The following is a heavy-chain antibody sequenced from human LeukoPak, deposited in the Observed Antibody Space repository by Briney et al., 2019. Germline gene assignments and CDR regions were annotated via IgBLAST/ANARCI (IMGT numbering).Heavy chain of an antibody. Sequence: ASVKVSCKASGGTFISYAISWVRQAPGQGLEWMGGIIPIFGTANYAQKFQGRVTITADESTSTAYMELSSLRSEDTAVYYCARDGYISGWSHIFDYWGQGTLVTVSS. CDR3: ARDGYISGWSHIFDY. CDR2: IIPIFGTA. D-gene: IGHD6-19*01. CDR1: GGTFISYA. V-gene: IGHV1-69*13. J-gene: IGHJ4*02.